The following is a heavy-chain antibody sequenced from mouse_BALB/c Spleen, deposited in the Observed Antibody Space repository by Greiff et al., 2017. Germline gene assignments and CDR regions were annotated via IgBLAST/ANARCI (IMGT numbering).Heavy chain of an antibody. CDR3: ARHGGLYYFDY. CDR1: GFTFSSYA. V-gene: IGHV5-9-3*01. CDR2: ISSGGSYT. Sequence: EVMLVESGGGLVKPGGSLKLSCAASGFTFSSYAMSWVRQTPEKRLEWVATISSGGSYTYYPDSVKGRFTISRDNAKNTLYLQMSSLRSEDTAMYYCARHGGLYYFDYWGQGTTLTVSS. J-gene: IGHJ2*01.